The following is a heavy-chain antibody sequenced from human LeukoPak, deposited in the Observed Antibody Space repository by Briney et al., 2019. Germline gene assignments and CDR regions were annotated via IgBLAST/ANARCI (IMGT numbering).Heavy chain of an antibody. CDR2: IWYDGSNK. V-gene: IGHV3-33*06. Sequence: QPGRSLRLSCAASGFTFSSYGMHWVRQAPGKGLEWVAVIWYDGSNKYYADSVKGRFTISRDNSKNTLYLQMNSLRAEDTAVYYCAKGESNWDYYFDYWGQGTLVTVSS. J-gene: IGHJ4*02. CDR1: GFTFSSYG. CDR3: AKGESNWDYYFDY. D-gene: IGHD7-27*01.